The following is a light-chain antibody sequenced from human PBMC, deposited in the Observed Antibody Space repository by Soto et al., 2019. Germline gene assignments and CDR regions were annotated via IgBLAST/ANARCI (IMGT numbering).Light chain of an antibody. J-gene: IGKJ1*01. V-gene: IGKV1-27*01. CDR2: AAS. Sequence: DIPMTQSPSSLSASIGDRVTITCRASQGISNYLAWYQQRPGKVPKLLIYAASTLQSGVPSRFSGSGSGTDFTLTISSLQPEDVATYYCQKYNSAPRTFGQGTKVEIK. CDR3: QKYNSAPRT. CDR1: QGISNY.